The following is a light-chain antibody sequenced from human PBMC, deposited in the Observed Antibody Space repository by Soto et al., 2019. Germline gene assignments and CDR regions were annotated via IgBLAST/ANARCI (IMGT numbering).Light chain of an antibody. CDR3: QQYNNWPHT. CDR2: GAS. J-gene: IGKJ2*01. CDR1: QSVSSN. V-gene: IGKV3-15*01. Sequence: EIVMTQSPATLSVSPGERATLSCRASQSVSSNLAWYQQKPGQAPRLLIYGASTRATGIPARFSGSGSGTEFTLNISSLQSEEFAVYYCQQYNNWPHTFGQGTKLEIK.